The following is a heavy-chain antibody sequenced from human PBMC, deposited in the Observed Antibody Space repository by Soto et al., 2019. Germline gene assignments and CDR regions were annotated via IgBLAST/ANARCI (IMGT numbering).Heavy chain of an antibody. CDR3: AKTSITMVRGVLYYFDY. D-gene: IGHD3-10*01. CDR1: GGSISSSSYY. V-gene: IGHV4-39*01. CDR2: IYYSGST. Sequence: PSETLSLTCTVSGGSISSSSYYWGWIRQPPGKGLEWIGSIYYSGSTYYNPSLKSRVTISVDTSKNQFSLKLSSVTAADTAVYYCAKTSITMVRGVLYYFDYWGQGTLVTVSS. J-gene: IGHJ4*02.